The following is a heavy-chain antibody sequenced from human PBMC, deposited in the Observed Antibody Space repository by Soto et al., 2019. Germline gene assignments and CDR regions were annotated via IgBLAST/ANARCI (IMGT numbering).Heavy chain of an antibody. Sequence: LRLSCAASGFTFSNYAMTWVRQAPGKGLEWVSGVSGSGGSTNYADAVKGRFTISRDNSKNTLYLQMNSLRAEDTAVYYCAKDRWDTTMTYYFDYWGQGALVTVSS. CDR2: VSGSGGST. CDR3: AKDRWDTTMTYYFDY. CDR1: GFTFSNYA. D-gene: IGHD5-18*01. V-gene: IGHV3-23*01. J-gene: IGHJ4*02.